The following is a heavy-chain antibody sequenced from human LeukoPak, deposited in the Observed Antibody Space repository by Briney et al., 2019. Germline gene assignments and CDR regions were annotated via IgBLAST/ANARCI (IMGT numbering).Heavy chain of an antibody. D-gene: IGHD2-2*02. J-gene: IGHJ4*02. CDR3: ASKRLGYCSSTSCYM. CDR2: INPNSGGT. CDR1: GYTFTGYY. Sequence: ASVKVPCKASGYTFTGYYMHWVRQAPGQGLEWMGWINPNSGGTNYARKFQGRVTMTRDTSISTAYMELSRLRSDDTAVYYCASKRLGYCSSTSCYMWGQGTLVTVSS. V-gene: IGHV1-2*02.